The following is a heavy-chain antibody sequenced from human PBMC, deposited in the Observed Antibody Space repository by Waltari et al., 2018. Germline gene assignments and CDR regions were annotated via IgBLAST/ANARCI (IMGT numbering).Heavy chain of an antibody. CDR3: ARAFYHDSSAYFQYYFDY. D-gene: IGHD3-22*01. V-gene: IGHV1-2*04. CDR1: GYAFTDYY. CDR2: INPHSGGI. Sequence: QVQLVQSGTDVKKPGASVKVSCKTSGYAFTDYYIHWVRQAPGQGLEWMGGINPHSGGINYAQKFQGWVTMTRDTSISTVFMELSRLKSDDTAIYYCARAFYHDSSAYFQYYFDYWGQGTLVTVSS. J-gene: IGHJ4*02.